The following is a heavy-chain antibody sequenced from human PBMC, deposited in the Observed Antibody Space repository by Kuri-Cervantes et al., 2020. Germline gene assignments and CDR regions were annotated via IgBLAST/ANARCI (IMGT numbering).Heavy chain of an antibody. J-gene: IGHJ4*02. Sequence: LSLTCAASGFTFSSYGMHWVRQAPGKGLEWVAVIWYDGSNKYYADSVKGRFTISRDNSKNTLYLQMNSLRAEDTAVYYCAREGEAAAGYYFDYWGQGTLVTVSS. V-gene: IGHV3-33*01. CDR3: AREGEAAAGYYFDY. CDR2: IWYDGSNK. CDR1: GFTFSSYG. D-gene: IGHD6-13*01.